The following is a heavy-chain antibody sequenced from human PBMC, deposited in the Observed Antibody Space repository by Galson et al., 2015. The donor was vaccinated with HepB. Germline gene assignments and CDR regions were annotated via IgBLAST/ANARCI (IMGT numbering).Heavy chain of an antibody. V-gene: IGHV3-73*01. CDR1: GFTFSGSA. D-gene: IGHD5-24*01. CDR2: IRSKANSYAT. CDR3: MTGSRDGYNPDKGAFDI. Sequence: SLRLSCAASGFTFSGSAMHWVRQASGKGLEWVGRIRSKANSYATAYAASVKGRFTISRDDSKNTAYLQMNSLKTEDTAVYYCMTGSRDGYNPDKGAFDIWGQGTMVTVSS. J-gene: IGHJ3*02.